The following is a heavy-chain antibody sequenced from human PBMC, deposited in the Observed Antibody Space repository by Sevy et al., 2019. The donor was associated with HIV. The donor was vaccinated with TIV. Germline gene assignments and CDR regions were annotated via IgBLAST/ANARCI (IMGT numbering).Heavy chain of an antibody. CDR1: GFTFSSYA. CDR2: ISGSGGST. J-gene: IGHJ4*02. D-gene: IGHD6-19*01. Sequence: GGSLRLSCAASGFTFSSYAMSWVRQAPGKGLEWVSAISGSGGSTYYADSVKGRFTISRDNSKNTLYLQMNSLRAEDTAVYYCAKVARRIAVAGTEGGYFDYRGQGTLVTVSS. CDR3: AKVARRIAVAGTEGGYFDY. V-gene: IGHV3-23*01.